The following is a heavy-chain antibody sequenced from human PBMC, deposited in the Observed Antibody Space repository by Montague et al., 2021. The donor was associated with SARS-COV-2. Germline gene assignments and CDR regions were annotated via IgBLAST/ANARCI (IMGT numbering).Heavy chain of an antibody. J-gene: IGHJ3*02. D-gene: IGHD3-3*01. CDR2: IYTSGST. V-gene: IGHV4-61*02. CDR1: GGSISSGSYY. CDR3: ACILGTYYDFCSGVRAIDAFDI. Sequence: TLSLTCTISGGSISSGSYYWSWIRQPAGKGLEWIGRIYTSGSTNYNPSLKSRVTISVDTSKNPFSLKLSSVTAADTAVYYCACILGTYYDFCSGVRAIDAFDIWGQGTMVTVSS.